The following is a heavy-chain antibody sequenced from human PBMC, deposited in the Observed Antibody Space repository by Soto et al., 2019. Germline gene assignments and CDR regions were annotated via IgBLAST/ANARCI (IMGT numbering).Heavy chain of an antibody. CDR1: GFTFNTYA. J-gene: IGHJ3*01. D-gene: IGHD2-21*02. Sequence: ESLKISCAASGFTFNTYAMNWVRQVPGKGLEWVASISGGGGSTYYADSVKGRFTISRDTSKNTLYLQMNSLSAEDTAVYYCAKGFIVVVTAIRPDDNFDVWGQGTMVTVSS. CDR3: AKGFIVVVTAIRPDDNFDV. CDR2: ISGGGGST. V-gene: IGHV3-23*01.